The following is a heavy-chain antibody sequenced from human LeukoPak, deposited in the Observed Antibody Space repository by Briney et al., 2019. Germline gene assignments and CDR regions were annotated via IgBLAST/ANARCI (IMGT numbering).Heavy chain of an antibody. D-gene: IGHD5-18*01. V-gene: IGHV4-59*11. J-gene: IGHJ4*02. CDR1: GGSMTTHH. CDR2: VFDSGRT. Sequence: SETLSLTCTVSGGSMTTHHWNWIRQTPGKRLEWIGYVFDSGRTKENPSSKSRVTLSADTSKNQLSLRLSSVTAADTAVYYCTTIKRGNIFGYFDFWGQGILVTVSS. CDR3: TTIKRGNIFGYFDF.